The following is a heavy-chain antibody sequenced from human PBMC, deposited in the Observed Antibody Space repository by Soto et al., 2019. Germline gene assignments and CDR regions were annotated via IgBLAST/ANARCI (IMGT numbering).Heavy chain of an antibody. Sequence: QVPLVQSGPEVKKPGASVKVSCKASGYTFTTYAFNWVRQAPGQGLEWMGWISAYSGNTNYAQKFQGRVTMTTDTSTTTTYMELRSLRSDDTAVYYCARDQTVLDYWGQGTLVTVSS. D-gene: IGHD4-17*01. J-gene: IGHJ4*02. V-gene: IGHV1-18*04. CDR3: ARDQTVLDY. CDR2: ISAYSGNT. CDR1: GYTFTTYA.